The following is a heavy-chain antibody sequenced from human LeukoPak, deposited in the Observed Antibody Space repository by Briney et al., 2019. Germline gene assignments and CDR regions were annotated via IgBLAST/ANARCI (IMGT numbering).Heavy chain of an antibody. CDR1: GGSISSYY. CDR2: IYHSGST. CDR3: ARAVAAAGKSPFFDY. Sequence: PSETLSLTCTVSGGSISSYYWSWVRQPPGKGLEWIGYIYHSGSTYYNPSLKSRVTISVDRSKNQFSLKLSSVTAADTAVYYCARAVAAAGKSPFFDYWGQGTLVTVSS. J-gene: IGHJ4*02. D-gene: IGHD6-13*01. V-gene: IGHV4-59*12.